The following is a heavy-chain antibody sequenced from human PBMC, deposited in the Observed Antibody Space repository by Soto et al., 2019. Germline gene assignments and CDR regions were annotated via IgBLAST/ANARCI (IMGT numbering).Heavy chain of an antibody. D-gene: IGHD6-13*01. CDR3: ARAKRVRGYIYCSSWYYYYYGMDV. V-gene: IGHV4-39*01. J-gene: IGHJ6*02. CDR2: IYYSGST. CDR1: GGSISSSSYY. Sequence: QLQLQESGPGLVKPSETLSLTCTVSGGSISSSSYYWGWIRQPPGKGLEWIGSIYYSGSTYYNPSLKSRVTISVDTSKNQFSLKLSSVTAADTAVYYCARAKRVRGYIYCSSWYYYYYGMDVWGQGTTVTVSS.